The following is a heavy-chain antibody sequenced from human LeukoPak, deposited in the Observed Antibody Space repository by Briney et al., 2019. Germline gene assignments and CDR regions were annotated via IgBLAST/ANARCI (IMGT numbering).Heavy chain of an antibody. J-gene: IGHJ3*02. V-gene: IGHV3-74*01. CDR3: ARDQLWGAAYYYDSSGSLTGDAFDI. D-gene: IGHD3-22*01. CDR1: GVTLSTYW. Sequence: GGSLRLSCVASGVTLSTYWTHWVRQAPGKGLGWVSRIRGDGISDEIRTNYADSVKGRFTISRDNAKNSLYLQMNSMRAEDTAVYYCARDQLWGAAYYYDSSGSLTGDAFDIWGQGTMVTVSS. CDR2: IRGDGISDEIRT.